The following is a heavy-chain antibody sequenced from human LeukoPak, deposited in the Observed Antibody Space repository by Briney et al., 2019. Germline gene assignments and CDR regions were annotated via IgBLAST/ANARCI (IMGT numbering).Heavy chain of an antibody. CDR3: AKDVIRVGASHFDY. CDR1: RFTFSSYA. CDR2: ITDSGGRT. Sequence: GGSLRLSCAASRFTFSSYAMSWVRQAPGKGLEWVSAITDSGGRTYYADSVKGRFTFSRDNSKNTLYLQMNGLRAEDTAVYYCAKDVIRVGASHFDYWGQGTLVTVSS. V-gene: IGHV3-23*01. J-gene: IGHJ4*02. D-gene: IGHD2/OR15-2a*01.